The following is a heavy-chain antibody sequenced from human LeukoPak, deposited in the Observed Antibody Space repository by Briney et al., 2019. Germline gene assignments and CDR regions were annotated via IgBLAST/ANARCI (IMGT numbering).Heavy chain of an antibody. D-gene: IGHD6-6*01. J-gene: IGHJ4*02. CDR3: ARWHMAAPFDY. CDR2: IGGSGANT. CDR1: GFTFSNYP. V-gene: IGHV3-23*01. Sequence: GGSLRLSCAASGFTFSNYPMSWVRQAPGKGLEWVSAIGGSGANTYYADSVKGRFTISRDNSKNTLYLQMNSLRAEDTAVYYCARWHMAAPFDYWGQGTLVTVSS.